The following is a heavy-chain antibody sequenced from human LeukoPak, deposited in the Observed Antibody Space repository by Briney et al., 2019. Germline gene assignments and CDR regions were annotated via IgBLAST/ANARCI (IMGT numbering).Heavy chain of an antibody. V-gene: IGHV1-46*01. J-gene: IGHJ4*02. D-gene: IGHD3-22*01. Sequence: ASVTVSCKTSGYIFIAYYIYWVRQAPGQGLEWMGIINPSGGSTSYAQKFQGRVTMTRDTSTSTVYMELSSLRSEDTAVYYCARESSYDSSGYYSRDYYFDYWGQGTLVTVSS. CDR1: GYIFIAYY. CDR3: ARESSYDSSGYYSRDYYFDY. CDR2: INPSGGST.